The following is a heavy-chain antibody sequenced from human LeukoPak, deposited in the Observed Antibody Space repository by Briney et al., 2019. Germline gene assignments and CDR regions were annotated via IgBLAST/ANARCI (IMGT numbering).Heavy chain of an antibody. Sequence: WSSVKVSCKASGGTFSSYAISWVRQAPGQGLEWMGRIIPIFGTASYAQKFQGRVTITTDESTSTAYMELSSLRSEDTAVYYCARVEVAAAGPSWPPIDYWGQGTLVTVSS. D-gene: IGHD6-13*01. J-gene: IGHJ4*02. CDR3: ARVEVAAAGPSWPPIDY. CDR2: IIPIFGTA. CDR1: GGTFSSYA. V-gene: IGHV1-69*05.